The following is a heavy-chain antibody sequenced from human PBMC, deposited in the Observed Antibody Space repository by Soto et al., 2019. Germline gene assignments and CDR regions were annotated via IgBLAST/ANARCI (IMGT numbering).Heavy chain of an antibody. CDR3: IQSRCGGDCLQSYASYYYFGMDV. CDR1: AFSLSTGGVG. CDR2: IYWDDDK. D-gene: IGHD2-21*02. V-gene: IGHV2-5*02. J-gene: IGHJ6*02. Sequence: QITLKESGPPLVKPTQTLTLTCTFSAFSLSTGGVGVGWIRQPPGKALEWLALIYWDDDKSYSPTLRSSLTHTKDPSKNQMVLTITNMHPVDTATYYCIQSRCGGDCLQSYASYYYFGMDVWGQGTTVTVSS.